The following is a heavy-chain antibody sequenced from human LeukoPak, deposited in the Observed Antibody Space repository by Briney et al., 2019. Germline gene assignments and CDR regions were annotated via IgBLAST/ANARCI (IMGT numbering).Heavy chain of an antibody. Sequence: VASVKVSCKASGGTFSSYAISWVRQAPGQGLEWMGGIIPIFGTANYAQKFQGRVTITADESTSTAYMELSSLRSEDTAVYYCARDRGGGHDASDIWGQGTMVTVSS. CDR1: GGTFSSYA. D-gene: IGHD3-10*01. CDR2: IIPIFGTA. J-gene: IGHJ3*02. V-gene: IGHV1-69*13. CDR3: ARDRGGGHDASDI.